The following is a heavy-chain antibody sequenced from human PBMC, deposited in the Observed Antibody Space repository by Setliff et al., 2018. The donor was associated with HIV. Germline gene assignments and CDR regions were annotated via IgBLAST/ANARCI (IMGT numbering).Heavy chain of an antibody. D-gene: IGHD1-1*01. Sequence: GASVKVSCKASGGSFSSYAISWVRQAPGQGLEWMGGIIPIFGTAKYAQKFQGRVTITADESTSTAYMELSSLRFEDTAVYYCARAKATRQARPTNCFDPWGQGTLVTVSS. J-gene: IGHJ5*02. CDR3: ARAKATRQARPTNCFDP. CDR1: GGSFSSYA. V-gene: IGHV1-69*13. CDR2: IIPIFGTA.